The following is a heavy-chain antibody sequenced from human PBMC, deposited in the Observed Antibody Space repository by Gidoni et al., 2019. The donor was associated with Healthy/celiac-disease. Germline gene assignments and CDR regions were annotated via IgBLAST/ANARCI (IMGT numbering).Heavy chain of an antibody. CDR1: GASISSGGYY. J-gene: IGHJ3*02. CDR2: IYYSGST. V-gene: IGHV4-31*03. D-gene: IGHD2-21*02. CDR3: AREVTAIPTSAFDI. Sequence: QVQLQESGPGLVKPSQTLSLTCTVSGASISSGGYYWSWIRQHPGKGLEWIGYIYYSGSTYYNPSLKSRVTISVDTSKNQFSLKLSSVTAADTAVYYCAREVTAIPTSAFDIWGQGTMVTVSS.